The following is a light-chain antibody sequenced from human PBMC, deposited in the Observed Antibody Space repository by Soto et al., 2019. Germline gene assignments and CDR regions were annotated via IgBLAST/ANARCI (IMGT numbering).Light chain of an antibody. V-gene: IGKV3-20*01. Sequence: EIVLTQSPGTLSLSPGERATLSCRASQSVSSSYLAWYQQKPGQAPRLLIYGTSSRATATPDRFSGSGSGTDFTLTISRLEPEDFAVYYCQQYGSSSWTVGQGTKVEIK. CDR3: QQYGSSSWT. CDR2: GTS. CDR1: QSVSSSY. J-gene: IGKJ1*01.